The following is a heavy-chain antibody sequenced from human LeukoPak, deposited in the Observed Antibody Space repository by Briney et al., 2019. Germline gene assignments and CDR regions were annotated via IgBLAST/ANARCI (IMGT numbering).Heavy chain of an antibody. CDR3: ARHRDIVVVPAAIRFDP. J-gene: IGHJ5*02. V-gene: IGHV4-38-2*02. Sequence: SETLSLTCTVSGYSISSGYYWGWIRQPPGKGLEWIGSIYHSGSTYYNPSLKSRVTISVDTSKNQFSLKLSSVTAADTAVYYCARHRDIVVVPAAIRFDPWGQGTLVTVSS. D-gene: IGHD2-2*02. CDR1: GYSISSGYY. CDR2: IYHSGST.